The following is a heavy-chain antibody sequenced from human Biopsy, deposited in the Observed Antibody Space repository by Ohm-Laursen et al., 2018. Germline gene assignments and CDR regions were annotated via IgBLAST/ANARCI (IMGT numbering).Heavy chain of an antibody. J-gene: IGHJ4*02. V-gene: IGHV3-33*06. CDR3: AKCMTGGSNYYFHH. Sequence: SLRLSCTASGFTFTSYAMHWVRQAPGKGLEWVAAIWYAGSNKNYADSVKGRFTISRDNSKNTLYLQMNSLRGEDTAVYYCAKCMTGGSNYYFHHCGQGTLVTVSS. D-gene: IGHD2-8*01. CDR1: GFTFTSYA. CDR2: IWYAGSNK.